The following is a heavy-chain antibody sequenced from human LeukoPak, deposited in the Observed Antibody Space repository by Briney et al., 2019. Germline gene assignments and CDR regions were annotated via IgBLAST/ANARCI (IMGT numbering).Heavy chain of an antibody. Sequence: PGGSLRLSCAASGFTFSSYSMNWVRQAPGKGLQWVSSISSSSSYIYYADSVKGRFTISRDNAKNSLYLQMNSLRAEDTAVYYCARDIAARPIGPLGQGTLVTVSS. D-gene: IGHD6-6*01. V-gene: IGHV3-21*01. J-gene: IGHJ5*02. CDR3: ARDIAARPIGP. CDR1: GFTFSSYS. CDR2: ISSSSSYI.